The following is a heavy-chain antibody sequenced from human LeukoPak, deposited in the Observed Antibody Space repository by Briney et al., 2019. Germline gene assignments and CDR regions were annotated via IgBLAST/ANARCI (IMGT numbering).Heavy chain of an antibody. D-gene: IGHD6-19*01. CDR2: ICYSGST. Sequence: SETPSLTCTVSGGSISSSSYCWGCVRQPPGTGLEWLGSICYSGSTYSNPALKSRVTISVDTSKNPFSLKPSSVTAADTAVYYCARRHGSGWYRLFDYWGQGTLVTVSS. V-gene: IGHV4-39*01. J-gene: IGHJ4*02. CDR3: ARRHGSGWYRLFDY. CDR1: GGSISSSSYC.